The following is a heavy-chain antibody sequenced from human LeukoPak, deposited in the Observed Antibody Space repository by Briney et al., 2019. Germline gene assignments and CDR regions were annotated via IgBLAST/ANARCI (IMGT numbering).Heavy chain of an antibody. CDR2: ISYDGSKK. CDR1: GFTFSNYA. J-gene: IGHJ6*02. Sequence: GGSLRLSCAASGFTFSNYAMHWVRQAPGKGLEWVAFISYDGSKKYYADSVKGRFTISRDNSKNTLYLQMNSLRVEDTAVYYCARDYGRSRDYGMDVWGPGTTVTVSS. CDR3: ARDYGRSRDYGMDV. D-gene: IGHD3-10*01. V-gene: IGHV3-30-3*01.